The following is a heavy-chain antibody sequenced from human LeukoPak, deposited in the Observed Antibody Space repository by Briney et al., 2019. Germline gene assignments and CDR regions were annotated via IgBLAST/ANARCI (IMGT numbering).Heavy chain of an antibody. Sequence: ASVKVSCKASGYTFTSYDINWVRQATGQGLEWMGWMNPNSGNTGYAQKFQGRVTMTRNTSISTAYMELSSLRSEDTAVYYCARGRESSWYFLYYYYYMDVWDKGTTVTVSS. D-gene: IGHD6-13*01. J-gene: IGHJ6*03. CDR2: MNPNSGNT. CDR1: GYTFTSYD. V-gene: IGHV1-8*01. CDR3: ARGRESSWYFLYYYYYMDV.